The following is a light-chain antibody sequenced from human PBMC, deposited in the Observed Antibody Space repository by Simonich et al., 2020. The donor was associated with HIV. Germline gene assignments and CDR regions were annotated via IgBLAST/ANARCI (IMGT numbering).Light chain of an antibody. J-gene: IGKJ1*01. CDR2: GAS. V-gene: IGKV3-15*01. CDR3: HQYNNWPPWT. CDR1: QRVSSY. Sequence: EIVMTQSPATLSVSPGERAPLSCRASQRVSSYLAWYQQKPGQAPRLLIDGASTRATGIPARFSGSGSGTEFTLTISSMQSEDFAVYYCHQYNNWPPWTFGQGTKVEIK.